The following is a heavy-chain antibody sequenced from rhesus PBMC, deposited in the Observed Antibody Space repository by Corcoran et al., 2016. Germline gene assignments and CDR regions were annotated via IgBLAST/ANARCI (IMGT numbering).Heavy chain of an antibody. CDR2: IYGSDGRH. CDR3: TRDFDYDFDY. J-gene: IGHJ4*01. D-gene: IGHD3-40*01. Sequence: QVQLQESGPGLVKPSETLSLTCAVSGYSISSNYWIWLRLHPGKGLEWIGYIYGSDGRHYYNPSLKSRVTISTDTSKNHFSLKLTSVTAADTAVYYCTRDFDYDFDYWGQGVLVTVSS. CDR1: GYSISSNY. V-gene: IGHV4-160*01.